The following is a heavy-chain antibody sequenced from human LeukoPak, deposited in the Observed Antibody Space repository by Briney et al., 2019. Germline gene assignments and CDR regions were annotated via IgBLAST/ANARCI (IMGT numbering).Heavy chain of an antibody. CDR1: GGSFNDYS. Sequence: SETLSLTCGVHGGSFNDYSWTWIRQSPGKGLEWIGEINHSGSATYNPSLKSRFTMSVDASKNQFLLRLSSVTAADTAVYYCARLGLYTSSWYRYYYFDYWGQGTLVTVSS. CDR3: ARLGLYTSSWYRYYYFDY. V-gene: IGHV4-34*01. CDR2: INHSGSA. J-gene: IGHJ4*02. D-gene: IGHD6-13*01.